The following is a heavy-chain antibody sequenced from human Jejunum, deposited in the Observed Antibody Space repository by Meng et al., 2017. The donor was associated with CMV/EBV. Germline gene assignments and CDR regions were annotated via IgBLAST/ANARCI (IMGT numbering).Heavy chain of an antibody. CDR1: RYSFIVYD. Sequence: KVSGKASRYSFIVYDRYGVRQDPGQGLEWMGWINTGNRVTKYSQNFQGRLNMTRDTSANIAYMELSSLTFEDTAVYFCSIKKWGLPYRGQGTLVTVSS. J-gene: IGHJ4*02. CDR3: SIKKWGLPY. CDR2: INTGNRVT. V-gene: IGHV1-3*04. D-gene: IGHD1-26*01.